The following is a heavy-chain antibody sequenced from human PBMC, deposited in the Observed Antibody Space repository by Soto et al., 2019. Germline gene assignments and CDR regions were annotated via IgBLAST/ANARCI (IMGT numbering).Heavy chain of an antibody. V-gene: IGHV4-39*01. J-gene: IGHJ5*02. D-gene: IGHD3-10*01. Sequence: SDTLSLTCTVSGGSISSSSYYWGWIRQPPGKGLEWIGSIYYSGSTYYNPSLKSRVTISVDTSKNQLSLKLSSVTAADTAVYYCARREVRGVGSNWFDPWGQGTLVTVSS. CDR2: IYYSGST. CDR1: GGSISSSSYY. CDR3: ARREVRGVGSNWFDP.